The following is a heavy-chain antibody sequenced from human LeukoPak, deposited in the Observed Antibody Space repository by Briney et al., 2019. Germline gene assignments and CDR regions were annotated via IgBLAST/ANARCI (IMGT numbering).Heavy chain of an antibody. CDR3: AREIRLSGYDGYWFDP. CDR1: GYTFTGYY. V-gene: IGHV1-46*01. CDR2: INPSGGST. J-gene: IGHJ5*02. Sequence: GASVKVSCKASGYTFTGYYMHWVRQAPGQGLEWMGIINPSGGSTSYAQKFQGRVTMTRDTSTSTVYMELSSLRSEDTAVYYCAREIRLSGYDGYWFDPWGQGTLVTVSS. D-gene: IGHD5-12*01.